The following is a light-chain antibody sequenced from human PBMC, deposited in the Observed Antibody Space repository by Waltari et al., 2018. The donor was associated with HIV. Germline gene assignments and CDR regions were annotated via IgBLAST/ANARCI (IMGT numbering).Light chain of an antibody. CDR2: DRN. V-gene: IGLV3-19*01. CDR3: NSRDTIGHWF. Sequence: SSELAQAPAVSVALGQTVRITCQGDSVRTYYASRYQQKPGQAPVLVFYDRNNRPSGIPDRFSGSTSGDTASLTITGAQAEDEADYYCNSRDTIGHWFFGGGTKVTVL. CDR1: SVRTYY. J-gene: IGLJ3*02.